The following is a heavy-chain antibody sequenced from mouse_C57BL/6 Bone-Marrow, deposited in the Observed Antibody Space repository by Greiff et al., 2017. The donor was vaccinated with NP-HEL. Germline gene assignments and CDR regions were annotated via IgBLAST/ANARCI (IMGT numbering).Heavy chain of an antibody. D-gene: IGHD1-1*01. V-gene: IGHV1-5*01. CDR1: GYTFTSYW. CDR3: TSSSRYYYGSSSWFAY. CDR2: IYPGNSDP. Sequence: VQLQQSGTVLARPGASVKMSCKTSGYTFTSYWMHWVKQRPGQGLEWIGAIYPGNSDPSYNQKFKGKAKLTAVTSASTAYMELSSLTNEDSAVYYCTSSSRYYYGSSSWFAYWGQGTLVTVSA. J-gene: IGHJ3*01.